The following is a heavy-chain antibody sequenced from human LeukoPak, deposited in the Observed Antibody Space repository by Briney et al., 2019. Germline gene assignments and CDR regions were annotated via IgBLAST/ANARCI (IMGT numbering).Heavy chain of an antibody. J-gene: IGHJ4*02. CDR3: ASGYCSGGSCYGLLDY. CDR2: ISACNGNT. D-gene: IGHD2-15*01. Sequence: ASVKVSCKASGYTFTTYGISWVRQAPGQGLEWMGWISACNGNTNYAQKLQGRVTMTTDTSTKTAYMELRSLRSDDTAVYYCASGYCSGGSCYGLLDYWGQGTLVIVSS. CDR1: GYTFTTYG. V-gene: IGHV1-18*01.